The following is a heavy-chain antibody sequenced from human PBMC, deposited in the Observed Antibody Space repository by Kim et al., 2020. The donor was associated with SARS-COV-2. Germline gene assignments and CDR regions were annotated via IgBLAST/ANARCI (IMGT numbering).Heavy chain of an antibody. CDR2: ISGNGGTT. CDR1: GFTFSSYA. Sequence: GGSLRLSCAASGFTFSSYAMSWVRQAPGKGLEWVSTISGNGGTTYYADSVKGRFTISRDNSKNTLYLQMNSLRAEDTAEYYCTILGYCSGGTRYYYGMDVWGQGTTVTVSS. D-gene: IGHD2-15*01. CDR3: TILGYCSGGTRYYYGMDV. V-gene: IGHV3-23*01. J-gene: IGHJ6*02.